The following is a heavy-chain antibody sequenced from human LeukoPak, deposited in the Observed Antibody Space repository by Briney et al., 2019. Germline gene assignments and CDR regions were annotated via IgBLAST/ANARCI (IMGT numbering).Heavy chain of an antibody. V-gene: IGHV3-7*01. CDR1: GFTFNGYW. Sequence: GGSLRLSCAASGFTFNGYWMSWVRQAPGKGLEWVANIKQDGSEKYYVDSVRGRFTISRDNAKNSLYLQMNSLRAEDTAVYYCAGFRANWGFQIYYYYYMDVWGKGTTVTVSS. CDR3: AGFRANWGFQIYYYYYMDV. J-gene: IGHJ6*03. CDR2: IKQDGSEK. D-gene: IGHD7-27*01.